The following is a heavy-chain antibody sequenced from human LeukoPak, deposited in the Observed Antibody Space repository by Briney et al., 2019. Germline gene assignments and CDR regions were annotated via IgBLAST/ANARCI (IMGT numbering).Heavy chain of an antibody. CDR2: ISWNSGSI. CDR3: AKDSGSSWYGYAFDI. D-gene: IGHD6-13*01. V-gene: IGHV3-9*02. Sequence: GGSLRLSCAASGFTSDDYAMHWVRQAPGKGLEWVTGISWNSGSIGYADSVKGRFTISRDNAKNSLYLQMNSLRAEDMALYYCAKDSGSSWYGYAFDIWGQGTMVTVSS. CDR1: GFTSDDYA. J-gene: IGHJ3*02.